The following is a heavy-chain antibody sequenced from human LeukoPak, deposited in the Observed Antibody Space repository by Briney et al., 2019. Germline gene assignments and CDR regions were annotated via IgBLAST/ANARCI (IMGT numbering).Heavy chain of an antibody. CDR3: ARGLIVPAALNWFDP. Sequence: GGSPRLSCAASGFTFSSYSMNWVRQAPGKGLEWVSSISSSSYIYYADSVKGRFTISRDNAKNSLYLQMNSLRAEDTAVYYCARGLIVPAALNWFDPWGQGTLVTVSS. CDR2: ISSSSYI. V-gene: IGHV3-21*01. CDR1: GFTFSSYS. D-gene: IGHD2-2*01. J-gene: IGHJ5*02.